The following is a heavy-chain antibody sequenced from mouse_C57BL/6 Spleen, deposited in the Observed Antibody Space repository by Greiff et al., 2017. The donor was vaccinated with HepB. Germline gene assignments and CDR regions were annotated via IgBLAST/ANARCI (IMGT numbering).Heavy chain of an antibody. V-gene: IGHV1-69*01. CDR1: GYTFTSYW. Sequence: QVQLQQPGAELVMPGASVKLSCKASGYTFTSYWMHWVKQRPGQGLEWIGEIDPSDSYTNYNQKFKGKSTLTVDKSSRTAYMQLSSLTSEDSAVYYCARADYVDFDYWGQGTTLTVSS. J-gene: IGHJ2*01. CDR3: ARADYVDFDY. D-gene: IGHD2-4*01. CDR2: IDPSDSYT.